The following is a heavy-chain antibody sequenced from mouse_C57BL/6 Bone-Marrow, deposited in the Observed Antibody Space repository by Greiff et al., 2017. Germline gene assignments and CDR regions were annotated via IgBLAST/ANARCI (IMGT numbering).Heavy chain of an antibody. CDR2: IYPRSGNT. D-gene: IGHD1-1*01. CDR1: GYTFTSYG. J-gene: IGHJ4*01. CDR3: ARPYYYGSSQSFYAMDY. V-gene: IGHV1-81*01. Sequence: QVQLQQSGAELARPGASVKLSCKASGYTFTSYGISWVKRRTGQGLEWIGEIYPRSGNTYYNEKFKGKATLTADKSSSTAYMELRSLTSEDSAVYFCARPYYYGSSQSFYAMDYWGQGTSVTVSS.